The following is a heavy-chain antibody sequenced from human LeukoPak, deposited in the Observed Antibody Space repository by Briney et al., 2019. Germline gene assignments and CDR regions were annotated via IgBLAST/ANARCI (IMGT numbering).Heavy chain of an antibody. CDR1: GYSISSGYY. CDR2: IYYSGST. J-gene: IGHJ5*02. CDR3: ARLVFLPLLCPWFDP. V-gene: IGHV4-38-2*02. Sequence: SETLSLTCTVSGYSISSGYYWGWIRQPPGKGLEWIGSIYYSGSTYYNPSLKSRVTISVDTSKNQFSLKLSSVTAADTAVYYCARLVFLPLLCPWFDPWGQGTLVTVSS.